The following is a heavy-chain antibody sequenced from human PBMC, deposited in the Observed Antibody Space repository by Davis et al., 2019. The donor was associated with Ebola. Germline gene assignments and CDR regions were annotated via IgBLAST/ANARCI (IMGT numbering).Heavy chain of an antibody. Sequence: GESLKISCAASGFTVSSNHMHWVRQAPGKGLEWVAFIRSEATSQDYGQSVQGRFFISRDDSKSTLYLQMNSLRVDDTAVYFCARDGPNYDVDYWGQGTLVTVSA. CDR3: ARDGPNYDVDY. D-gene: IGHD3-22*01. J-gene: IGHJ4*02. CDR2: IRSEATSQ. V-gene: IGHV3-30*02. CDR1: GFTVSSNH.